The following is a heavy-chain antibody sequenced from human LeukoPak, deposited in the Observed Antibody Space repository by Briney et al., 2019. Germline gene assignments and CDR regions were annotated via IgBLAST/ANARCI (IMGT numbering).Heavy chain of an antibody. V-gene: IGHV4-59*08. D-gene: IGHD5-24*01. Sequence: SETLSLTCTVSGGSIRSYYWSWIRQPPGKGLEWIGYIYDSGSTNYNPSLKSRVTISVDTSKNQFSLKLSSVTAADTAVYYCARHGGGYSFDYWGQGTLVTVSP. CDR2: IYDSGST. CDR3: ARHGGGYSFDY. CDR1: GGSIRSYY. J-gene: IGHJ4*02.